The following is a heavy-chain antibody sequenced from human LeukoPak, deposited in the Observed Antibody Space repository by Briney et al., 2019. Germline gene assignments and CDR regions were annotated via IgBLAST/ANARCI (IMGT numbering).Heavy chain of an antibody. CDR1: GGSISSYY. CDR2: IFTSGST. V-gene: IGHV4-4*07. J-gene: IGHJ4*02. D-gene: IGHD4-11*01. Sequence: SETLSLTCTVSGGSISSYYWNWIRQPAGKGLEWIGRIFTSGSTTYNPSLKSRVTMSVDTSKNQFSLKLSSVTAADTAVYYCERGSNYVGFDYWGQGTLVTVSS. CDR3: ERGSNYVGFDY.